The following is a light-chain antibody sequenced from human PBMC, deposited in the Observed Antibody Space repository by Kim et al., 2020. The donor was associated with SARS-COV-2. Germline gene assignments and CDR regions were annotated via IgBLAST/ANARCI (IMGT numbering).Light chain of an antibody. CDR1: QSVSCN. CDR2: GAS. V-gene: IGKV3-15*01. CDR3: QQYNNWPVYT. J-gene: IGKJ2*01. Sequence: SPGETSTLPCRARQSVSCNFAWYPQKPGQAPRVLVYGASTRATGIPARFSGSGSGTEFTLTISSLPSEDFAVYYCQQYNNWPVYTFGQGTKLEI.